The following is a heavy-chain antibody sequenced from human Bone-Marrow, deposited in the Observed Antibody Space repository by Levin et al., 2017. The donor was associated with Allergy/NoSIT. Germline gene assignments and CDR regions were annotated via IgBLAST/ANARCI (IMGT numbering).Heavy chain of an antibody. J-gene: IGHJ5*02. CDR3: ARLADNWYVNWFDP. Sequence: SETLSLTCTVSGASINRTNYYWGWIRQPPGKGLEWIGTIYYNSYTYHNPSLKSRVTISKDTSKNQFSLKLSSVTAADTAVYYCARLADNWYVNWFDPWGQGTLVTVSS. CDR2: IYYNSYT. V-gene: IGHV4-39*07. D-gene: IGHD1-20*01. CDR1: GASINRTNYY.